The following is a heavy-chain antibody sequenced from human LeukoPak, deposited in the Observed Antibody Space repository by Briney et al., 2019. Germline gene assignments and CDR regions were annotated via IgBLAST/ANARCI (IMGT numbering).Heavy chain of an antibody. V-gene: IGHV1-69*13. J-gene: IGHJ4*02. CDR2: IIPIFGTA. CDR1: GGTFSSYA. D-gene: IGHD6-13*01. CDR3: ARGLLDSSSWHDY. Sequence: ASVKVSCKASGGTFSSYAISWVRQAPGQGLEWMGGIIPIFGTANYAQKFQGRVTITADESTSTAYMGLSSLRSEDTAVYYCARGLLDSSSWHDYWGQGTLVTVSS.